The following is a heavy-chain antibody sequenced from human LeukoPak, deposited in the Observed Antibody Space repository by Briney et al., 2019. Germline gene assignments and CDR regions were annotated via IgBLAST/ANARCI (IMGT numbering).Heavy chain of an antibody. CDR1: GFTFSSYA. D-gene: IGHD3-10*01. V-gene: IGHV3-23*01. Sequence: GGSLRLSCAASGFTFSSYAMSWVRQAPGKGLEWVSAISGSGGSTYYADSVKGRFTISRDNSKNSLYLQMNSLRAEDTAVYYCAREALLWFGELSSPFDPWGQGTLVTVSS. CDR3: AREALLWFGELSSPFDP. CDR2: ISGSGGST. J-gene: IGHJ5*02.